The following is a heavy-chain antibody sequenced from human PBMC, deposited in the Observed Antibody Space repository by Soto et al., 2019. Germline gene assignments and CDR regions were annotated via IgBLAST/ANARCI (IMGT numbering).Heavy chain of an antibody. Sequence: GGSLGLSCAASGFTFSDYYMSWIRQAPGKGLEWVSYISSSGSTIYYADSVKGRFTISRDNAKNSLYLQMNSLRAEDMAVYYCAGSNDYGSGSYYSPPCYYGMDVWGQGTTVTLSS. CDR3: AGSNDYGSGSYYSPPCYYGMDV. J-gene: IGHJ6*02. V-gene: IGHV3-11*01. D-gene: IGHD3-10*01. CDR2: ISSSGSTI. CDR1: GFTFSDYY.